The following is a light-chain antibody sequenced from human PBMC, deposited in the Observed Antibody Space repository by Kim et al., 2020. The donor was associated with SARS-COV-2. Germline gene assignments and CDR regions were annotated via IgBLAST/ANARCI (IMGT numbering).Light chain of an antibody. J-gene: IGKJ2*01. Sequence: EIVLTQSPGTLSLSPGERATLSCRASQSVSSSHLAGYQQKPGQAPRLLLSGASSRATGIPDRFSGSGSGTDFTLTISGLEPEDFAVYYCQQFGSSYTFGQGTKVDIK. CDR1: QSVSSSH. V-gene: IGKV3-20*01. CDR2: GAS. CDR3: QQFGSSYT.